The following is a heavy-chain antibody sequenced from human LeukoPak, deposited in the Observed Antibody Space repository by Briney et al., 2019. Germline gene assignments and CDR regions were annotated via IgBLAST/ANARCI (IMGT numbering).Heavy chain of an antibody. CDR2: IYYSGST. CDR3: TKYTGSNGDFRFDS. J-gene: IGHJ4*02. V-gene: IGHV4-59*08. Sequence: SETLSLACTVSGGSISSYYWSWIRQPPGKGLEWIGYIYYSGSTNYNPSLKSRVTISVDTSKNQFSLKLNSVTAADTAVYYCTKYTGSNGDFRFDSWGQGTLVTVSS. CDR1: GGSISSYY. D-gene: IGHD3-3*01.